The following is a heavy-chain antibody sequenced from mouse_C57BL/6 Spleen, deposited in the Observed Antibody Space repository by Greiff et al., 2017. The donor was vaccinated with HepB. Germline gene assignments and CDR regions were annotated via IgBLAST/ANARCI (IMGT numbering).Heavy chain of an antibody. CDR1: GFTFSDYY. CDR3: ARMYGYDVPYYFDY. J-gene: IGHJ2*01. V-gene: IGHV5-12*01. Sequence: DVKLVESGGGLVQPGGSLKLSCAASGFTFSDYYMYWVRQTPEKRLEWVAYISNGGGSTYYPDTVKGRFTISRDNAKNTLYLQMSRLKSEDTAMYYCARMYGYDVPYYFDYWGQGTTLTVSS. D-gene: IGHD2-2*01. CDR2: ISNGGGST.